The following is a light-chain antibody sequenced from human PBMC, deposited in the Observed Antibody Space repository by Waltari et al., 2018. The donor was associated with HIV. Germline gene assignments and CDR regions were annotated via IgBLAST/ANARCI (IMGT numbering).Light chain of an antibody. V-gene: IGKV1-NL1*01. CDR2: GAS. Sequence: DIQMTQSPSSLSASVGDRVTIPCRACQAINNSLAWYQQKPGKAPKLLLYGASRLESGVPSRFSGSGSGTDYTLTISSLQPEDFASFYCQQYYSTPPATFGQGTKLEIK. CDR3: QQYYSTPPAT. J-gene: IGKJ2*01. CDR1: QAINNS.